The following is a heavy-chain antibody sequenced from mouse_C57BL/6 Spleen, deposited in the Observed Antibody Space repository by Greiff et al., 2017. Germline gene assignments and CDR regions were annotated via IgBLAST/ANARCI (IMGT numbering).Heavy chain of an antibody. CDR3: ARFTTVVARYFDV. J-gene: IGHJ1*03. CDR1: GYTFTSYW. Sequence: QVQLQQPGAELVMPGASVKLSCKASGYTFTSYWMHWVKQRPGQGLEWIGEIDPSDSYTNYNQKFKGKSTLTVDKSSSTAYMQLSSLTSEDSAVYYCARFTTVVARYFDVWGTGTTGTVSS. CDR2: IDPSDSYT. V-gene: IGHV1-69*01. D-gene: IGHD1-1*01.